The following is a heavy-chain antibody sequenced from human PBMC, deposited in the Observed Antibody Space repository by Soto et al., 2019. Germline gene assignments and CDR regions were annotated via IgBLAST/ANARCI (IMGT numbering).Heavy chain of an antibody. V-gene: IGHV5-10-1*01. D-gene: IGHD1-1*01. CDR2: IDPSDSYT. CDR1: GYSFTSYW. J-gene: IGHJ4*02. Sequence: PGESLKISCKGSGYSFTSYWISWVRQMPGKGLEWMGRIDPSDSYTNYSPSFQGHVTISADRSISTAYLQWSSLKASDTAMYYCARYDGLTGQFDYWGQGTLVTVSS. CDR3: ARYDGLTGQFDY.